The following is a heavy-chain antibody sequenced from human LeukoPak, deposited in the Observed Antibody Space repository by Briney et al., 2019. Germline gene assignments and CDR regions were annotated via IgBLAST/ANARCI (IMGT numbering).Heavy chain of an antibody. V-gene: IGHV3-23*01. CDR3: AKDGAAYCGGDCYSDFDY. CDR2: ISGSGGST. CDR1: GITFNSYA. J-gene: IGHJ4*02. D-gene: IGHD2-21*02. Sequence: GGSLRLSCAASGITFNSYAMSWVRQAPGKGLEWVSAISGSGGSTYYADSVKGRFAISRDNSKNTLYLQMNSLRAEDTAVYYCAKDGAAYCGGDCYSDFDYWGQGTLVTVSS.